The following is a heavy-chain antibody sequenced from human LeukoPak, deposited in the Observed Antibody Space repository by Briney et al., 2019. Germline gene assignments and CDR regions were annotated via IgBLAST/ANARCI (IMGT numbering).Heavy chain of an antibody. CDR2: IYTSGST. V-gene: IGHV4-4*07. Sequence: SETLSLTCTVSGGSISSYYWSWIRQPAGKGLEWIGRIYTSGSTNYNPSLKSRVTMSVDTSKNQFSLKLSSVTAADTAVYYCASSYYDFWSGYHTDYYYYMDVWGKGTTVTVSS. J-gene: IGHJ6*03. CDR1: GGSISSYY. D-gene: IGHD3-3*01. CDR3: ASSYYDFWSGYHTDYYYYMDV.